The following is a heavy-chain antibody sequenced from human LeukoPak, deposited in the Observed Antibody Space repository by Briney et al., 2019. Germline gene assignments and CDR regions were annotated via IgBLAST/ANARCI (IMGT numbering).Heavy chain of an antibody. CDR1: GGSISSYY. V-gene: IGHV4-38-2*02. D-gene: IGHD2-2*02. CDR3: ARDHTQTDGFDY. CDR2: IYHSGST. J-gene: IGHJ4*02. Sequence: SETLSLTCTVSGGSISSYYWGWIRQPPGKGLEWIGSIYHSGSTYYNPSLKSRVTISVDTSKNQFSLKLSSVTAADTAVYYCARDHTQTDGFDYWGQGTLVTVSS.